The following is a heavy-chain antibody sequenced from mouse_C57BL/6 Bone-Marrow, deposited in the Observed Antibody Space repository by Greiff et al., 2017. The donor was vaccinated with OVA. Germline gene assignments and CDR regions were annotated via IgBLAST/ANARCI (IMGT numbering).Heavy chain of an antibody. D-gene: IGHD1-1*01. V-gene: IGHV1-53*01. CDR1: GYTFTSYW. CDR2: INPSNGGT. J-gene: IGHJ3*01. CDR3: ARSGGYGTRGFAY. Sequence: VQLQQPGAELVKPGASVKLSCKASGYTFTSYWMHWVKQRPGQGLEWIGNINPSNGGTNYNEKFKSKATLTVDKSSSTAYMQLSSLTSEDSAVYYCARSGGYGTRGFAYWGQGTLVTVSA.